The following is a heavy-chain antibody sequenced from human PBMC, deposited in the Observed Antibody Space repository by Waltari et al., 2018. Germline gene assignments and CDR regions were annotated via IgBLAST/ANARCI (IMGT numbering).Heavy chain of an antibody. CDR2: ISNSGST. CDR1: GGSISSYY. D-gene: IGHD6-19*01. V-gene: IGHV4-59*01. CDR3: ARGSGWYYY. Sequence: QVQLQESGPGLVKPSETLSLTCTVSGGSISSYYWSWIRQPPGKGLEWIGYISNSGSTNHNPSLTSRVTRSVDTSKNQFSLKLSSVTAADTAMYYCARGSGWYYYWGQGTLVTVSS. J-gene: IGHJ4*02.